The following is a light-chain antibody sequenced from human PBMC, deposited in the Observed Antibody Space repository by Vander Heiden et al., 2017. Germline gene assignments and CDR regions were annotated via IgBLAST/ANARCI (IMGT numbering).Light chain of an antibody. J-gene: IGKJ1*01. CDR3: MQSRQTPWT. V-gene: IGKV2-28*01. Sequence: DIVMTQSPLSLPVTPGEPASISCRSSQSLLHSNGYTYLDWYLQKPGQSPQLLISLGSNRASGVPDRCSGSGSGTDFTLKISRVEAEDVGVYYCMQSRQTPWTFGQGTKVEIK. CDR1: QSLLHSNGYTY. CDR2: LGS.